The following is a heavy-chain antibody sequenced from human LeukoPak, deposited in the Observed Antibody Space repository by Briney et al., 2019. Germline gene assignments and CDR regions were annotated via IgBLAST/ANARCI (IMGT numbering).Heavy chain of an antibody. CDR1: GGSFSGYY. Sequence: SETLSLTCAVYGGSFSGYYWSWIRQPPGKGLEWIGEINHSGSTNYNPSLKSRVTISVDTSKNQFSLKLSSVTAADTAVYYCARDPPGGGGSYYRFFDYWGQGALVTVSS. V-gene: IGHV4-34*01. D-gene: IGHD1-26*01. J-gene: IGHJ4*02. CDR2: INHSGST. CDR3: ARDPPGGGGSYYRFFDY.